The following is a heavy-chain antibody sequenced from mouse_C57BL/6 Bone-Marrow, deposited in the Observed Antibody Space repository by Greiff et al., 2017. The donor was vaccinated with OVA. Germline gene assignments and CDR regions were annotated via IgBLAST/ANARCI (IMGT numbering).Heavy chain of an antibody. CDR2: LSSGGDYI. D-gene: IGHD1-1*01. V-gene: IGHV5-9-1*02. Sequence: EVKLVESGEGLVKPGGSLKLSCAASGFTFSSYAMSWVRQTPEKRLEWVAYLSSGGDYIYYADTVKGRFTISRDNARNTLYLQMSSLKSEDTAMYYCTREGDYYGSPWYFDVWGTGTTVTVSS. CDR3: TREGDYYGSPWYFDV. J-gene: IGHJ1*03. CDR1: GFTFSSYA.